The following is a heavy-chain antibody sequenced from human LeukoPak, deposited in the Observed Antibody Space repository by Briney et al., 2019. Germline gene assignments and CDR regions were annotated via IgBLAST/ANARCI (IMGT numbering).Heavy chain of an antibody. D-gene: IGHD2-15*01. Sequence: ASVKVSCKASGYTFTSYGISWVRQAPGQGLEWMGWISAYNGNTNYAQKLQGRVTMTTDTSTSTAYMELRRPRSDDTAVYYCARDKGVVVAATPGSHGYWGQGTLVTVSS. CDR2: ISAYNGNT. V-gene: IGHV1-18*01. CDR3: ARDKGVVVAATPGSHGY. CDR1: GYTFTSYG. J-gene: IGHJ4*02.